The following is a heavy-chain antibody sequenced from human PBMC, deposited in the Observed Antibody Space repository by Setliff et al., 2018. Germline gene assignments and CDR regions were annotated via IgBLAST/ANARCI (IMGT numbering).Heavy chain of an antibody. CDR1: GYTFTSYG. V-gene: IGHV1-18*01. Sequence: ASVKVSCKASGYTFTSYGISWVRQAPGQGLEWMGWISAYNGNTNYAQKLQGRVTMTMDTSTGTAYMELRSLRSDDTAIYICAYDSSGYYPGYWGQGTLVTVSS. CDR3: AYDSSGYYPGY. CDR2: ISAYNGNT. D-gene: IGHD3-22*01. J-gene: IGHJ4*02.